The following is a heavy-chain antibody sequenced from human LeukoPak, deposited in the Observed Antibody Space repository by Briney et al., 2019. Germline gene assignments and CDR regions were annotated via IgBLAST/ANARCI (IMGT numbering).Heavy chain of an antibody. CDR2: IYYSGST. CDR1: TGSISSGDYY. J-gene: IGHJ4*02. Sequence: SQTLSLTCTVSTGSISSGDYYWSWIRQHPGKGLEWIGYIYYSGSTHYSPSIRSRVSISVDTSKNQFSLEVSSVTAADTAVYYCARTLVTTTSMSFDYWGQGTLVTVSS. D-gene: IGHD4-17*01. CDR3: ARTLVTTTSMSFDY. V-gene: IGHV4-31*03.